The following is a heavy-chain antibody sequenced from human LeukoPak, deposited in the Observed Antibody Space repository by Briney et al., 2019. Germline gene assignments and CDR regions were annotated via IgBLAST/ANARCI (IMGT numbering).Heavy chain of an antibody. V-gene: IGHV1-2*02. J-gene: IGHJ3*02. Sequence: GASVKVSCKASGYTFTDYYMHWVRQAPGQGLEWMGWINPKSGGTNHAQRFQGRVTMTRDTSISTAYMELSSLGSDDTAVYYCARQGGPMTVVVKVPSDIWGQGAMVTVSS. D-gene: IGHD3-22*01. CDR3: ARQGGPMTVVVKVPSDI. CDR1: GYTFTDYY. CDR2: INPKSGGT.